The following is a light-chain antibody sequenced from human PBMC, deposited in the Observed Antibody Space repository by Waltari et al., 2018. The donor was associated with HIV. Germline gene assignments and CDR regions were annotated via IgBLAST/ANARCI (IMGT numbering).Light chain of an antibody. CDR1: SGSVSTSYY. CDR3: VLFMGNGIWV. J-gene: IGLJ3*02. V-gene: IGLV8-61*01. CDR2: STN. Sequence: QTVVTQEPSFSVSPGGTVTLTCGLSSGSVSTSYYPSWYQQTPGQAPRTLIYSTNTRSSGVPDRFSGSILGNKAALTITGAQADDESDYYCVLFMGNGIWVFGG.